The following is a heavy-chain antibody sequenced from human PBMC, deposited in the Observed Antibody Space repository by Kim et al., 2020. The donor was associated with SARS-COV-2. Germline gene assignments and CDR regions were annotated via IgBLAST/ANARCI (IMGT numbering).Heavy chain of an antibody. CDR1: GGSISSSNW. Sequence: SETLSLTCAVSGGSISSSNWWSWVRQPPGKGLEWIGEIYHSGSTNYNPSLKSRVTISVDKSKNQFSLKLSSVTAADTAVYYCARVTPDYGDFSLGFSFDYWGQGTLVTVSS. J-gene: IGHJ4*02. V-gene: IGHV4-4*02. CDR2: IYHSGST. D-gene: IGHD4-17*01. CDR3: ARVTPDYGDFSLGFSFDY.